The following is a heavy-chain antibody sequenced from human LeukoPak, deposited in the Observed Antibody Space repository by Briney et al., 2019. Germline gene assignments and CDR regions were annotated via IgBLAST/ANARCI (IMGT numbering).Heavy chain of an antibody. CDR1: GFTVSSNY. CDR3: ARMNYGSGSYWRSVEV. V-gene: IGHV3-53*01. CDR2: IYSGGDT. Sequence: GGSLRLSCAASGFTVSSNYMSWVRQAPGKGLEWVSVIYSGGDTYYADSVKGRFTISRDNSNNTLYLHMNRLRAEDTAVYYCARMNYGSGSYWRSVEVWGKGTTVTISS. J-gene: IGHJ6*04. D-gene: IGHD3-10*01.